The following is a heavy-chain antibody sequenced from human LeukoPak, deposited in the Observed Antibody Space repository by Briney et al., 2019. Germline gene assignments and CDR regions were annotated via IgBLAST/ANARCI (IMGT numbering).Heavy chain of an antibody. D-gene: IGHD3-10*01. V-gene: IGHV1-2*02. J-gene: IGHJ3*02. CDR2: INPNSGGT. CDR3: ARAGGNYGSKAFDI. Sequence: ASVKVSCKAFGYTFTDYNIHWVRHAPGQGLEWMEWINPNSGGTNYAQKFQGRVTMTRDTSISTAYMEVSRLTSDDTAVFYCARAGGNYGSKAFDIWGQGTMVTVSS. CDR1: GYTFTDYN.